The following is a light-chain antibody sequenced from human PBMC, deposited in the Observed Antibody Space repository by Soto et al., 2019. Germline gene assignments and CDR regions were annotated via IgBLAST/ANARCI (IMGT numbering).Light chain of an antibody. CDR1: QGIRND. CDR2: GAF. CDR3: LQDYNYPLT. V-gene: IGKV1-6*01. J-gene: IGKJ4*01. Sequence: AIQMTQSPSSLSASVGDRVIITCRASQGIRNDLGWYQQKPGKAPKLLIYGAFSLQSGVPSRFSGSGSGTDFTLTISSLQPEDFATYYCLQDYNYPLTFGGGTKVDIK.